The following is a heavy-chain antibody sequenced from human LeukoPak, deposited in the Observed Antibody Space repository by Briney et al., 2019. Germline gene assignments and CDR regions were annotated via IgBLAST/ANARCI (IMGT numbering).Heavy chain of an antibody. Sequence: GGSLRLSCAASGFTFSSYSMNWVRQAPGKGLEWVSAISGSGGSTYYADSVKGRFTISRDNSKNTLYLQMNSLRAEDTAVYYCAKGRRCRNCFDYWGQGTLVTVSS. V-gene: IGHV3-23*01. D-gene: IGHD3-10*01. J-gene: IGHJ4*02. CDR2: ISGSGGST. CDR1: GFTFSSYS. CDR3: AKGRRCRNCFDY.